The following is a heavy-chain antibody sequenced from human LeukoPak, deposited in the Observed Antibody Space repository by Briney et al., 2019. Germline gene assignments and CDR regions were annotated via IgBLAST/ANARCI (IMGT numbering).Heavy chain of an antibody. V-gene: IGHV1-2*02. CDR3: ARLEFHAFSYYYGMDV. CDR2: INPNSGGT. J-gene: IGHJ6*02. Sequence: ASVKVSCKASGYTFTGYYMHWVRQAPGQGLEWMGWINPNSGGTNYAQKFQGRVTMTRDTPISTAYMELSRLRSDDTAVYYCARLEFHAFSYYYGMDVWGQGTTVTVSS. CDR1: GYTFTGYY.